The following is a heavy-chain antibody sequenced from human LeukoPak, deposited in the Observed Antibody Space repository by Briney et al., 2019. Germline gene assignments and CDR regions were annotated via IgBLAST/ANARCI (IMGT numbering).Heavy chain of an antibody. CDR3: ARLGYVKDDYYDAFDY. CDR1: GGSISSYY. V-gene: IGHV4-59*08. J-gene: IGHJ4*02. Sequence: SETLSLTCTVSGGSISSYYWSWIRQPPGKGLEWIGYIYYSGSTNYNPSLKSRVPISVDTSKNHFSLKLSSVTAADTAVYYCARLGYVKDDYYDAFDYWGQGPLVTVSS. CDR2: IYYSGST. D-gene: IGHD3-22*01.